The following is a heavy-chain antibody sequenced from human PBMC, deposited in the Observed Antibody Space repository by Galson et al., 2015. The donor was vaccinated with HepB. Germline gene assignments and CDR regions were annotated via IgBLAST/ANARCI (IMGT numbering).Heavy chain of an antibody. J-gene: IGHJ4*02. CDR1: GFTFSSYA. CDR2: ISGSGGST. D-gene: IGHD6-19*01. V-gene: IGHV3-23*01. CDR3: AKDSLDPRIAVAGTFDY. Sequence: LRLSCAASGFTFSSYAMSWVRQAPGKGLEWVSAISGSGGSTYYADSVKGRFTISRDNSKNTLYLQMNSLRAEDTAVYYCAKDSLDPRIAVAGTFDYWGQGTLVTVSS.